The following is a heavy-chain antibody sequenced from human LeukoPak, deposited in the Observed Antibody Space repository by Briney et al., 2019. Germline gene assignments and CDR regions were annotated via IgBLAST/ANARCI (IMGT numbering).Heavy chain of an antibody. Sequence: GGSLRLSCAASRFTFSSYAMTWVRQAPGKGLEWVSSISGSGGSTYYADSIKGRFTISRDNSKNTLYLQMNSLRAEDTAVYYCAKNVREADWYYYYMDVWGKGTTVTVSS. V-gene: IGHV3-23*01. J-gene: IGHJ6*03. CDR1: RFTFSSYA. CDR3: AKNVREADWYYYYMDV. CDR2: ISGSGGST. D-gene: IGHD3-9*01.